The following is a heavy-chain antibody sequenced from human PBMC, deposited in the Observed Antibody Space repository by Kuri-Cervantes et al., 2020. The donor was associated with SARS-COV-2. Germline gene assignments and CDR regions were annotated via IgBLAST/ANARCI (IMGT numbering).Heavy chain of an antibody. CDR1: GGTFSSYA. J-gene: IGHJ6*04. V-gene: IGHV1-69*13. CDR2: IIPILGTA. D-gene: IGHD2-2*01. CDR3: ARDGYCSSTSCYAPMDV. Sequence: SVKVSCKASGGTFSSYAISWVRQAPGQGLEWMGGIIPILGTANYAQKFQGRVTITADESTSTAYMELSSLRSDDTAVYYCARDGYCSSTSCYAPMDVWGKGTTVTVSS.